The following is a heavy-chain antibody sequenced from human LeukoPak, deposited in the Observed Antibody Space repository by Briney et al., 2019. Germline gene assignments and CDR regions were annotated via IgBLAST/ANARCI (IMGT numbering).Heavy chain of an antibody. CDR2: ISGRSIYV. J-gene: IGHJ4*02. Sequence: GGSLRLSCAGSGLILSNYWMSWVRQAPGKGLEWVSSISGRSIYVFYADSVKGRFTISRDNAKNSLSLQTNSLRAEDTAVYYCARGLGTTVTNEYYYDSSGYYDGGLDYWGQGTLVTVSS. CDR1: GLILSNYW. D-gene: IGHD3-22*01. CDR3: ARGLGTTVTNEYYYDSSGYYDGGLDY. V-gene: IGHV3-21*01.